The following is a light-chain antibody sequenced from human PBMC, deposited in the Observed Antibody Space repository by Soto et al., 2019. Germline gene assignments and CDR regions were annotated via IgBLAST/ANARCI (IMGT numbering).Light chain of an antibody. CDR3: QQSYSTPWT. V-gene: IGKV1-39*01. CDR1: QSIRSY. J-gene: IGKJ1*01. Sequence: DIQMTQSPSSLSASVGDRVTITVRASQSIRSYLNWYQQKPGKAPKLLIYAASSLQSGIPSRFSGSGSETDFTLTISSLQPEDFAIYYCQQSYSTPWTFGQGTKVDIK. CDR2: AAS.